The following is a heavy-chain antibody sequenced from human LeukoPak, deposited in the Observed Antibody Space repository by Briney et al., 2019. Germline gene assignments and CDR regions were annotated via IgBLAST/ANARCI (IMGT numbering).Heavy chain of an antibody. V-gene: IGHV1-18*01. CDR3: ASGVEDEQWLVPFDY. CDR2: ISAYNGNT. J-gene: IGHJ4*02. D-gene: IGHD6-19*01. Sequence: ASVKVSCKASGYTFTSYGISWVRQAPGQGLEWMGWISAYNGNTNYAQKLQGRVTMTTDTSTSTAYTELRSLRSDDTAVYYCASGVEDEQWLVPFDYWGQGTLVTVSS. CDR1: GYTFTSYG.